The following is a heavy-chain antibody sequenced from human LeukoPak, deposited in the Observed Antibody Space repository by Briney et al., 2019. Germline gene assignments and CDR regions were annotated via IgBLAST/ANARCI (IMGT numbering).Heavy chain of an antibody. CDR3: AKDLYGDYDGACAFDY. D-gene: IGHD4-17*01. CDR2: ISGSGGST. V-gene: IGHV3-23*01. Sequence: GGSLRLSCAASGFTFSSYAMSWVRQAPGKGLEWVSAISGSGGSTYYADSAKGRFTISRDNSKNTLYLQMNSLRAEDTAVYYCAKDLYGDYDGACAFDYWGQGTLVTVSS. CDR1: GFTFSSYA. J-gene: IGHJ4*02.